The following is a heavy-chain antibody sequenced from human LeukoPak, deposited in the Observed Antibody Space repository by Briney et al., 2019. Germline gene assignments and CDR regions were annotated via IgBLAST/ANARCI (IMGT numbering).Heavy chain of an antibody. V-gene: IGHV4-31*03. D-gene: IGHD2-15*01. CDR2: IYYTNYT. CDR3: AKAIGCTGGSCWKYGFDY. J-gene: IGHJ4*02. CDR1: GGSISSSGYY. Sequence: PSETLSLTCTVSGGSISSSGYYLSWIRQHPGRGLEWIGHIYYTNYTYYNPSLRSRVTLSVDTSKNQFSLRLSSVSAADTAVYYCAKAIGCTGGSCWKYGFDYGRRGSLVTVSS.